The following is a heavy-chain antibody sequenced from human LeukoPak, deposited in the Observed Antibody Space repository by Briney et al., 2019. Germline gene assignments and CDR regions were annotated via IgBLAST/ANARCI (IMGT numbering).Heavy chain of an antibody. CDR2: VYYSGST. CDR3: ARSGDYYYDSSGYPVHY. J-gene: IGHJ4*02. Sequence: SETLSLTCTVSGGSISSSSYYWGWIRQPPGKGLEWIGSVYYSGSTYYNPSLKSRVTISVDTSKNQFSLKLSSVTAADTAVYYCARSGDYYYDSSGYPVHYWGQGTLVTVSS. V-gene: IGHV4-39*01. D-gene: IGHD3-22*01. CDR1: GGSISSSSYY.